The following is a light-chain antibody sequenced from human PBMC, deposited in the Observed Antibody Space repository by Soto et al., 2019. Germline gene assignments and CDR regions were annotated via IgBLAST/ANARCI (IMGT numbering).Light chain of an antibody. CDR2: GAS. Sequence: EVVLTQSPGTLSLSPGERATLSCRARQSVASSLLTWYQQKPGQAPRLLIYGASSRATGSPDRFSGSGSGTDFTLTISRLDPEDFAVYYCQQYGSSRITFGQGTRLEI. J-gene: IGKJ5*01. CDR1: QSVASSL. V-gene: IGKV3-20*01. CDR3: QQYGSSRIT.